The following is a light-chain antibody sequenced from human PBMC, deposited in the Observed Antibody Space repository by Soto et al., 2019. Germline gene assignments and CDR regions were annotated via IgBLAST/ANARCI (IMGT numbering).Light chain of an antibody. J-gene: IGKJ1*01. Sequence: EIVMTQSPASLSLSPGERATLSCRASQTIGSNLAWLQQKPGQAPRLLIYGASNRATGIPDRLSGSGSGTDFTLTISRLEPEDFAVYYCQQYGSSGTFGQGTKVDIK. V-gene: IGKV3-20*01. CDR3: QQYGSSGT. CDR1: QTIGSN. CDR2: GAS.